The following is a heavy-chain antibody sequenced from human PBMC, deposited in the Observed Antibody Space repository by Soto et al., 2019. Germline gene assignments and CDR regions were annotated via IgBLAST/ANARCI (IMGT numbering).Heavy chain of an antibody. Sequence: VQLVESGGGLIQPGGSLRLSCAASGFTVSSNYMSWVRQAPGKGLEWVSVIYSGGSTYYADSVKGRFTISRDNSKNTLYLQMNSPRAEDTAVYYCAREGSLGFREPNYGMDVWGQGTTVTVSS. V-gene: IGHV3-53*01. D-gene: IGHD3-10*01. J-gene: IGHJ6*02. CDR1: GFTVSSNY. CDR3: AREGSLGFREPNYGMDV. CDR2: IYSGGST.